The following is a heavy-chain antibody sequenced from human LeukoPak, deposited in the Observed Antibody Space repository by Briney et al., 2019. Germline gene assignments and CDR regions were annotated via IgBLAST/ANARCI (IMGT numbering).Heavy chain of an antibody. V-gene: IGHV4-38-2*02. Sequence: PSETLSLTCTVSGYSISSGYYWGWIRQPPGKGLEWIGSIYHSGSTNYNPSLKSRVTISVDKSKNQFSLKLSSVTAADTAVYYCARAYSSSWYFNWFDPWGQGTLVTVSS. J-gene: IGHJ5*02. CDR1: GYSISSGYY. CDR3: ARAYSSSWYFNWFDP. CDR2: IYHSGST. D-gene: IGHD6-13*01.